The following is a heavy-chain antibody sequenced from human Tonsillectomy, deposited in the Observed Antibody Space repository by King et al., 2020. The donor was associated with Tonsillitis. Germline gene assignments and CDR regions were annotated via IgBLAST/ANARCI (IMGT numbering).Heavy chain of an antibody. CDR2: IYYSGST. CDR1: GGSISSSSYY. Sequence: QLQESGPGLVKPSETLSLTCTVSGGSISSSSYYWGWIRQPPGKGLEWIGSIYYSGSTYYNPSLKSRVTISVDKSKNQFSLKLSSVTAADTAVYYCARRGYVFWSGYLNQTFDYWGQGTLVTVSS. CDR3: ARRGYVFWSGYLNQTFDY. J-gene: IGHJ4*02. V-gene: IGHV4-39*01. D-gene: IGHD3-3*01.